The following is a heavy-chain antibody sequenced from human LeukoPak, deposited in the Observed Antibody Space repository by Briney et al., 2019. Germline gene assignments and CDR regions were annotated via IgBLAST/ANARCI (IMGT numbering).Heavy chain of an antibody. CDR2: INPSGGST. J-gene: IGHJ4*02. D-gene: IGHD2-2*01. Sequence: ASVKVSCKTSGYTFSNYYMHWVRQAPEQGLEWMGIINPSGGSTNYARKFQGRVIMTRDTSTSTVYMELSSLRSEDTAVYYCAKDGGDCSSISCLYFFDSWGQGTLVTVSS. CDR3: AKDGGDCSSISCLYFFDS. CDR1: GYTFSNYY. V-gene: IGHV1-46*01.